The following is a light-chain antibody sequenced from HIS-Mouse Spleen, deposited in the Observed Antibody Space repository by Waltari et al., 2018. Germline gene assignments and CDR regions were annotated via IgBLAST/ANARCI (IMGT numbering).Light chain of an antibody. Sequence: QSVLTQPPSVSGAPGQRVTISCTGSSAHIGAGDDVPWYQQLPGTAPKLLIYGNSNRPSGVPDRFSGSKSGTSASLAITGLQAEDEADYYCQSYDSSLSGYVFGTGTKVTVL. J-gene: IGLJ1*01. CDR1: SAHIGAGDD. CDR3: QSYDSSLSGYV. V-gene: IGLV1-40*01. CDR2: GNS.